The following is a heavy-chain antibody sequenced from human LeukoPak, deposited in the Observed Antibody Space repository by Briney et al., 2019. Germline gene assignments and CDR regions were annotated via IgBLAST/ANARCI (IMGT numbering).Heavy chain of an antibody. CDR3: ARGGAIDYGDYLDWFDP. CDR2: INPSGGST. CDR1: GYTFTSYY. D-gene: IGHD4-17*01. Sequence: ASVKVSCKASGYTFTSYYMHWVRQAPGQGLEWMGIINPSGGSTSYAQKFQGRVTMTRDTSTSTAYMELSRLRSDDTAVYYCARGGAIDYGDYLDWFDPWGQGTLVTVSS. V-gene: IGHV1-46*01. J-gene: IGHJ5*02.